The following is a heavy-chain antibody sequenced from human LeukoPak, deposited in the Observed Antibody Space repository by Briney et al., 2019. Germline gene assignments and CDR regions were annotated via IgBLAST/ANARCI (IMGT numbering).Heavy chain of an antibody. D-gene: IGHD1-14*01. Sequence: ASVKVSCKASGYTFPSYFMHWVRQAPGQGLEWMGIINPSGGSTSYAQKFQGRVTMTRDTSTSTVYMELSSLRSEDTAVYYCALPVTTGGFDYWGQGTLVTVSS. CDR1: GYTFPSYF. V-gene: IGHV1-46*01. CDR3: ALPVTTGGFDY. CDR2: INPSGGST. J-gene: IGHJ4*02.